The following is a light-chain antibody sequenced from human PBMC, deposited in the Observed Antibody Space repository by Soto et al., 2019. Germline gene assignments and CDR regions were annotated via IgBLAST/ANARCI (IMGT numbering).Light chain of an antibody. V-gene: IGKV1-9*01. J-gene: IGKJ1*01. CDR2: VAS. CDR1: QDISTS. CDR3: HHLRT. Sequence: TQSPSSLSASVGDRVTITCRASQDISTSITWYQQKPGKAPKLLIYVASTLQSGVPSRFSGSGSGTEFTLTNSRLQPDDFGTYYGHHLRTFGQGTKVDIK.